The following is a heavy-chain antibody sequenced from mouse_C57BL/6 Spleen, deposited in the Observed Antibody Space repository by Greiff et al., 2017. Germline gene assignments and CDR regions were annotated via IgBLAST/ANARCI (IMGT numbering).Heavy chain of an antibody. D-gene: IGHD1-1*01. CDR2: INPGSGGT. CDR1: GYAFTNYL. V-gene: IGHV1-54*01. CDR3: ARALLRVYYFDY. Sequence: QVQLQQSGAELVRPGTSVKVSCKASGYAFTNYLIEWVKQRPGQGLEWIGVINPGSGGTNYNEKFKGKATLTADKSSSTAYMQLSSLTSEDSAVYFCARALLRVYYFDYWGQGTTRTVSS. J-gene: IGHJ2*01.